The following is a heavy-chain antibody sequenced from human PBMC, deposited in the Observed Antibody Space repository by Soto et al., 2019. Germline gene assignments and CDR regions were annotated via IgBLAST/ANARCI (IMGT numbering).Heavy chain of an antibody. CDR3: ARDGSYDYVWGGFRLGF. CDR2: INSNSGDA. CDR1: GYTFAGYY. V-gene: IGHV1-2*02. D-gene: IGHD3-16*02. J-gene: IGHJ4*02. Sequence: GASVKVSCKASGYTFAGYYMHWVRQAPGQRLEWKGWINSNSGDANYAQRFQGRVTMTRDTSISTAHMELSGLTSDDTAVYYCARDGSYDYVWGGFRLGFWGQGTLVTVSS.